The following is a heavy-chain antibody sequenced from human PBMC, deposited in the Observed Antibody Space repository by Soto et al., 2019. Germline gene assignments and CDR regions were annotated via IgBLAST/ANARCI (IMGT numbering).Heavy chain of an antibody. D-gene: IGHD3-16*02. V-gene: IGHV4-34*01. J-gene: IGHJ4*02. CDR3: ARGRSLYDYVWGSYLTDY. CDR1: GGSFSGYY. Sequence: PXETLSLTCAVYGGSFSGYYWSWIRQPPGKGLEWIGEINHSGSTNYNPSLKSRVTISVDTSKNQFSLKLSSVTAADTAVYYCARGRSLYDYVWGSYLTDYWGQGTLVTVSS. CDR2: INHSGST.